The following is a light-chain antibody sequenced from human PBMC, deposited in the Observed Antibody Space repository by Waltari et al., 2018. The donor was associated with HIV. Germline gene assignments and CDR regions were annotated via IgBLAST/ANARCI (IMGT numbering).Light chain of an antibody. CDR3: QSSDSSGVDFVV. CDR2: KDT. J-gene: IGLJ2*01. CDR1: ALTKRS. Sequence: DLTQPPSVSVPPGQTAPITSPGAALTKRSGNWYQKKSGQAPVLLINKDTERLSGIPERFSGSSSGTSLTLTINEVRAEDEAEYYCQSSDSSGVDFVVFGGGTKLTV. V-gene: IGLV3-25*03.